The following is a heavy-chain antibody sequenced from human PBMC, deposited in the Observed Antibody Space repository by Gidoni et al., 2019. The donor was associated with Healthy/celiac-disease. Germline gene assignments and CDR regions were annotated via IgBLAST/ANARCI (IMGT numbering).Heavy chain of an antibody. V-gene: IGHV3-23*01. D-gene: IGHD6-13*01. CDR1: GLTLRSDA. CDR3: AKGKIAAAVEPIDY. CDR2: ISGSGGST. J-gene: IGHJ4*02. Sequence: EVQLLESGGGSVQPGWSLRLSCAASGLTLRSDAMSWVRQAPGKWLGWVSAISGSGGSTYYADSVKGRFTISRDNAKNTLYLQMNSLRAEDTAVYYCAKGKIAAAVEPIDYWGQGTLVTVSS.